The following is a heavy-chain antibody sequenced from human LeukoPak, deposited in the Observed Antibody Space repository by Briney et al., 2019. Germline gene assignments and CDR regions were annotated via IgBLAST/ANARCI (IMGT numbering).Heavy chain of an antibody. D-gene: IGHD2-2*01. Sequence: VASVKVSCKASGGTFISYAISWVRQAPGQGLEWMGGIIPIFGTANYAQKFQGRVTITADESTSTAYMELSSLRSEDTAVYYCARDALGCSSTSCYREYYGMDVWGKGTTVTVSS. CDR3: ARDALGCSSTSCYREYYGMDV. V-gene: IGHV1-69*01. CDR2: IIPIFGTA. CDR1: GGTFISYA. J-gene: IGHJ6*04.